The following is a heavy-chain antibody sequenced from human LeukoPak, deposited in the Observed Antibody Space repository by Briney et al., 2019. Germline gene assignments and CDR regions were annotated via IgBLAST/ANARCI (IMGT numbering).Heavy chain of an antibody. V-gene: IGHV4-39*01. Sequence: PSETLPLTCSMSSGSITAIDNHYWGWIRQPPGKGLEWIGSINRGGHTYYNPPLESRFTISVDTSKNQFSLMVTSVTAADTAVYYCAGQRAWFGAWAFDYWGPGTLVTVSS. CDR1: SGSITAIDNHY. J-gene: IGHJ4*02. CDR3: AGQRAWFGAWAFDY. D-gene: IGHD3-10*01. CDR2: INRGGHT.